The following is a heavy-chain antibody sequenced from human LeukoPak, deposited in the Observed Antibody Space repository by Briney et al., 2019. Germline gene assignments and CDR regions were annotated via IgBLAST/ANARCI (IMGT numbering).Heavy chain of an antibody. CDR1: GFTFSSYA. J-gene: IGHJ4*02. CDR2: ISYDGSNK. Sequence: GGSLRLSCAASGFTFSSYAMHWVRQAPGKGLERVAVISYDGSNKYYADSVKGRFTISRDNSKNTLYLQMNSLRAEDTAVYYCARSYYYDRKSGYFDYWGQGTLATVSS. V-gene: IGHV3-30-3*01. CDR3: ARSYYYDRKSGYFDY. D-gene: IGHD3-22*01.